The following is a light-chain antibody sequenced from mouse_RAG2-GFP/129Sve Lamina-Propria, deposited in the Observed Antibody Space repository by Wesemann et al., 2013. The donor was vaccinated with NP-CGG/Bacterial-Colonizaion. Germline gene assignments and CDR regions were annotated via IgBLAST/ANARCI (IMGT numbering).Light chain of an antibody. J-gene: IGKJ2*01. CDR1: QDVGTA. V-gene: IGKV6-23*01. CDR3: LQHWNFPYT. CDR2: WAS. Sequence: DIVMTQSHKFMSTSVGDRVSITCKASQDVGTAVAWYQQKPGQSPKLLIYWASTRHTGVPDRFTGSGSGTDFTLTISNVQSEDLADYFCLQHWNFPYTFGGGTKLALK.